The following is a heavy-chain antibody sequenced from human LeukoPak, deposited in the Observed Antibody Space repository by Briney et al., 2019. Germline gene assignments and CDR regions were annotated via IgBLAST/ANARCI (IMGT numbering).Heavy chain of an antibody. CDR3: ARGLSGYDFDY. V-gene: IGHV3-48*01. CDR2: ISGSGSAM. CDR1: GFTFSSYS. D-gene: IGHD5-12*01. Sequence: GGSLGLSCAASGFTFSSYSMNWVRRAPGKGLEWVSYISGSGSAMYYADSVKGRFTISRDNAKNTLYLQMNSLRAEDTAVYYCARGLSGYDFDYWGQGTLVTVSS. J-gene: IGHJ4*02.